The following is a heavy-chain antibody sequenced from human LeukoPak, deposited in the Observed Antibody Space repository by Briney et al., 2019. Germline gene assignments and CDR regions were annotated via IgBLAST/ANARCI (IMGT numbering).Heavy chain of an antibody. J-gene: IGHJ4*02. CDR2: ISYDGSNK. D-gene: IGHD3-9*01. CDR3: AKVRYFDNYYFDY. Sequence: GRSLGLSCAASGFTFSSYGMHWVRQAPGKGLEWVAVISYDGSNKYYADSVKGRFTISRDNSKNTLYLQMNSLRAEDTAVYYCAKVRYFDNYYFDYWGQGTLVTVSS. CDR1: GFTFSSYG. V-gene: IGHV3-30*18.